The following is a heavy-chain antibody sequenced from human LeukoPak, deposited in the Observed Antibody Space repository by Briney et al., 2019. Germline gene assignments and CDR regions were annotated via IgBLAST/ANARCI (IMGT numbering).Heavy chain of an antibody. J-gene: IGHJ4*02. CDR1: GYSFTSYW. D-gene: IGHD2-15*01. Sequence: PGGSLRLSCKGSGYSFTSYWIGWVRQMPGKGPEWMGIIYPGDSDTRYSPSFQGQVTISADKSISTAYLQWSSLKASDTAMYYCARLIRYCSGGSCYSVYWYSDYWGQGTLVTVSS. V-gene: IGHV5-51*01. CDR2: IYPGDSDT. CDR3: ARLIRYCSGGSCYSVYWYSDY.